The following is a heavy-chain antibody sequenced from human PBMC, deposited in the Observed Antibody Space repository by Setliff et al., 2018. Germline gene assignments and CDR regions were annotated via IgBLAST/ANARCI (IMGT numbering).Heavy chain of an antibody. Sequence: SETLSLTCTVSGGSISSGSYYWSWIQQPAGKGLEWIGRIYTSGSTNYNPSLKSRVTISVDTSKNQFSLKLSSVTAADTAVYYCAREVPLRGYSYGYRDYYGMDVWGQGTTVTVSS. CDR1: GGSISSGSYY. D-gene: IGHD5-18*01. CDR3: AREVPLRGYSYGYRDYYGMDV. CDR2: IYTSGST. V-gene: IGHV4-61*02. J-gene: IGHJ6*02.